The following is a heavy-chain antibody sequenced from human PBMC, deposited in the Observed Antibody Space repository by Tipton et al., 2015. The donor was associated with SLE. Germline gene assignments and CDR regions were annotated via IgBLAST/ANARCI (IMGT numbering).Heavy chain of an antibody. Sequence: VQLVQSGAEVKKPGESLKISCTVSGYTFANFWISWVRQTPEKGLEWMGFIYPGDSDTKYSPSFEGQVTISADKSTSTAYVQWNSLKTSDSAMYYCARDQASLGLDFWGQGTLVTVSS. V-gene: IGHV5-51*01. J-gene: IGHJ4*02. CDR1: GYTFANFW. CDR3: ARDQASLGLDF. CDR2: IYPGDSDT.